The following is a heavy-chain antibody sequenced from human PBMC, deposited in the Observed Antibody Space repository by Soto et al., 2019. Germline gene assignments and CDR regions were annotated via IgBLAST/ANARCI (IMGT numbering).Heavy chain of an antibody. Sequence: PVGSLRLSCAASGFTFSSYAMHWVRQAPGKGLEWVAVISYDGSNKYYADSVKGRFTISRDNSKNTLYLQMNSLRAEDTAVYYCARGIVVVVAATGNYFDYWGQGTLVTVSS. CDR1: GFTFSSYA. CDR2: ISYDGSNK. CDR3: ARGIVVVVAATGNYFDY. V-gene: IGHV3-30-3*01. J-gene: IGHJ4*02. D-gene: IGHD2-15*01.